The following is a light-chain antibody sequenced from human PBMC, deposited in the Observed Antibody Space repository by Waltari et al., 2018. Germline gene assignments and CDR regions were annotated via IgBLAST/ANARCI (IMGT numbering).Light chain of an antibody. CDR1: QSVSNS. V-gene: IGKV3-11*01. CDR2: DAS. J-gene: IGKJ5*01. Sequence: EVVLTQSPATLSLSPGERATLSCRASQSVSNSFAWYRQKPGQAPSLLIDDASTRAAGIPGRFSGSGSGTDFTLTISSLEPEDFAVYYCQLRTGWPMTFGQGTRLEIK. CDR3: QLRTGWPMT.